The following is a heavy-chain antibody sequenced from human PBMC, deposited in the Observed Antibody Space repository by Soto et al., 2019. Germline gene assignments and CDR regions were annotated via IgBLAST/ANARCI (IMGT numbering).Heavy chain of an antibody. Sequence: QLQLQESGPGLVKPSETLSLTCSLSGGAISDARFYWGWIRQSPGRGLEWIGGIYYTGTTFFNPSLQRRVTISVDTSENQFSLKLYSVTAADTALYFCARQKWEQPKWFDPWGQGTLVIVSP. D-gene: IGHD1-26*01. J-gene: IGHJ5*02. CDR2: IYYTGTT. V-gene: IGHV4-39*01. CDR1: GGAISDARFY. CDR3: ARQKWEQPKWFDP.